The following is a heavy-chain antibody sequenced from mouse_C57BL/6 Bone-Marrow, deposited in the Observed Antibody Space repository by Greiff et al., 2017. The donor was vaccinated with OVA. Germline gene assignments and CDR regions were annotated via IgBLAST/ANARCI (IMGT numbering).Heavy chain of an antibody. CDR3: AREDY. J-gene: IGHJ2*01. Sequence: QVQLQQPGAELVKPGASVKMSCKASGYTFTSYWITWVKQRPGQGLEWIGDIYPGSGSTNYNEKFKSKATLPVDTSSSTAYMQRSSLTSEDSAVYYCAREDYWGQGTTLTVSS. CDR1: GYTFTSYW. V-gene: IGHV1-55*01. CDR2: IYPGSGST.